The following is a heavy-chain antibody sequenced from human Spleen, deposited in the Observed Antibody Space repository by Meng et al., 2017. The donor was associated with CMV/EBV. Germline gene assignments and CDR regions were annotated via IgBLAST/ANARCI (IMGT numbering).Heavy chain of an antibody. CDR3: ARVGGEGAFDI. CDR2: ISSSSSYI. CDR1: GFTFSSYS. Sequence: CAASGFTFSSYSMNWVRQAPGKGLEWVSSISSSSSYIYYADSVKGRFTISRDNAKNSLYLQMNSLRAEDTAVYYCARVGGEGAFDIWGQGTMVTVSS. D-gene: IGHD3-16*01. V-gene: IGHV3-21*01. J-gene: IGHJ3*02.